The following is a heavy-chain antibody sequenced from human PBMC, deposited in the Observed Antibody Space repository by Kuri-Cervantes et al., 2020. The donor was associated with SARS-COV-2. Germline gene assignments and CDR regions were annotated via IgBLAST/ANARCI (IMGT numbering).Heavy chain of an antibody. J-gene: IGHJ4*02. Sequence: GESLKISCAASGFIFNSYAMHWVRQAPGKGLEWVAFIRFDGSNKYYAASVKGRFTISRDNAKNSLYLQMNSLRAEDTAVYYCARNDFWSGYYLDYWGQGTLVTVSS. D-gene: IGHD3-3*01. CDR3: ARNDFWSGYYLDY. CDR2: IRFDGSNK. CDR1: GFIFNSYA. V-gene: IGHV3-30*02.